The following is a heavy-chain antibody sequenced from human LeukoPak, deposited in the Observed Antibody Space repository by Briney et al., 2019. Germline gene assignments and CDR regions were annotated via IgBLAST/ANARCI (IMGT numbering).Heavy chain of an antibody. CDR1: GGSISSYY. CDR3: ARGGADFWSGYSHLNWFDP. D-gene: IGHD3-3*01. CDR2: IYTSGST. V-gene: IGHV4-4*07. Sequence: SETLSLTCTVSGGSISSYYWSWIRQPAGKGLEWIGRIYTSGSTSYNPSLKSRVTMSVDTSKNQFSLKLSSVTAADTAVHYCARGGADFWSGYSHLNWFDPWGQGTLVTVSS. J-gene: IGHJ5*02.